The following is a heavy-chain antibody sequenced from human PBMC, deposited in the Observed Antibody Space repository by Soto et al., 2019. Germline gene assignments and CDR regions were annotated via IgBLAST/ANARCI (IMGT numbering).Heavy chain of an antibody. CDR3: ANSYDPAVLRFLGWLLHPMDY. J-gene: IGHJ4*02. CDR1: GFTFSSYA. CDR2: ISGSGGST. D-gene: IGHD3-3*01. V-gene: IGHV3-23*01. Sequence: EVQLLESGGGLVQPGGSLRLSCAASGFTFSSYAMSWVRQAPGKGLEWVSAISGSGGSTYYADSVKGRFTISSDTAKNTRYLQMNSRRAEDAAVYYCANSYDPAVLRFLGWLLHPMDYWGQGTLVTVSS.